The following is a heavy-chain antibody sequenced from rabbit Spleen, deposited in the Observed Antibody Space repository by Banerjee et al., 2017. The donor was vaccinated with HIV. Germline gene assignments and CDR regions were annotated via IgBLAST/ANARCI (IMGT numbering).Heavy chain of an antibody. CDR2: IDIGSSGFT. J-gene: IGHJ4*01. CDR1: GVSFSFNSY. D-gene: IGHD2-1*01. Sequence: QEQLVESGGGLVKPGASLTLTCTASGVSFSFNSYMCWVRQAPGKGLEWIACIDIGSSGFTYFASWAIGRFTISKTSSTAVTLQMTSLTAADTATYFCARGYSDSDDYGPEYFSLWGPGTLAHRL. V-gene: IGHV1S45*01. CDR3: ARGYSDSDDYGPEYFSL.